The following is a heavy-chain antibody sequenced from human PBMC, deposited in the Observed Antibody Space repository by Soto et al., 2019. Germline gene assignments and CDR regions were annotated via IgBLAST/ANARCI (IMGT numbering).Heavy chain of an antibody. J-gene: IGHJ6*02. CDR3: ARESMTYYYYYGMDV. CDR1: GFTFSDHY. V-gene: IGHV3-72*01. D-gene: IGHD6-6*01. Sequence: PGGSLRLSCAASGFTFSDHYMDWVRQAPGKGLEWVGRTRNKANSYTTEYAASVKGRFTISRDDSKNSLYLQMNSLKTEDTAVYYCARESMTYYYYYGMDVWGQGTTVTVSS. CDR2: TRNKANSYTT.